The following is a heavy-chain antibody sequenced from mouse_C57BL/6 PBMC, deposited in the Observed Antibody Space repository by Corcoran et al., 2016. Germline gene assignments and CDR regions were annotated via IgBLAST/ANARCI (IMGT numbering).Heavy chain of an antibody. V-gene: IGHV1-26*01. D-gene: IGHD2-1*01. Sequence: EVQLQQSGPELVKPGASVKISCKASGYTFTDYYMNWVKQSHGKSLEWIGDINPNNGGTSYNQKFKGKATLTVDKSSSTAYMELRSLKSEDSSVYYCARYPIYYGNYYLDYWGQGTTLTVSS. J-gene: IGHJ2*01. CDR1: GYTFTDYY. CDR3: ARYPIYYGNYYLDY. CDR2: INPNNGGT.